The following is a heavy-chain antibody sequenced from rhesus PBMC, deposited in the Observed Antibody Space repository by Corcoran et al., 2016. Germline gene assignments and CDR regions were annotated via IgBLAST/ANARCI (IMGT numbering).Heavy chain of an antibody. J-gene: IGHJ4*01. CDR3: AKRLPGSTVAAFDY. V-gene: IGHV1-138*01. CDR2: INPRTGGT. Sequence: QVQLVQSGAEVKKPGSSVKVSCKASGYTFTDYYIHWGRQAPGQGLEWMGEINPRTGGTNYAQNLQGRVTVTRDPSTSTAFMELSSLRSEDTAVYYCAKRLPGSTVAAFDYWGQGVLVTVSS. D-gene: IGHD4-29*01. CDR1: GYTFTDYY.